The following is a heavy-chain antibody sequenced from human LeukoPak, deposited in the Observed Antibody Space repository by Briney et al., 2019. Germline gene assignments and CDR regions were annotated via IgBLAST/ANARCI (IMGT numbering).Heavy chain of an antibody. CDR3: AREWIQLWGTLDY. D-gene: IGHD5-18*01. CDR1: GGTFSSYA. V-gene: IGHV1-69*13. CDR2: IIAIFGTA. Sequence: SVKVSCKASGGTFSSYAISWVRPDPGQGLEWMGGIIAIFGTANYAQKFQGRVTITADESTSTAYMELSSLRSEDTAVYYCAREWIQLWGTLDYWGQGTLVTVSS. J-gene: IGHJ4*02.